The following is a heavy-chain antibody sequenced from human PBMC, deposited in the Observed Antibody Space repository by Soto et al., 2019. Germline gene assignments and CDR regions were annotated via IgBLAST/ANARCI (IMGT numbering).Heavy chain of an antibody. CDR3: ARARQYYDCELDP. D-gene: IGHD3-16*01. V-gene: IGHV4-34*01. J-gene: IGHJ5*02. Sequence: SETLSLTCTVSGGSISSYYWSWIRQPPGKGLEWIGEINHSGSTNYNPSLKSRVTISVDTSKNQFSLKLTSVTAADTAIYYCARARQYYDCELDPWGQGTLVTVSS. CDR1: GGSISSYY. CDR2: INHSGST.